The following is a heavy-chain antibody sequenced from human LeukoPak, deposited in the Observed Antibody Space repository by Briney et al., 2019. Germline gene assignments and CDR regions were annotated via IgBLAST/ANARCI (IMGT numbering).Heavy chain of an antibody. CDR1: GYSFTSYW. D-gene: IGHD4-23*01. Sequence: GESLKISCKGSGYSFTSYWIGWVRQMPGKGLEWMGIIYPGDSDTRYSPSFQGQVTISADKSISTAYLQWSSLKASDTAMYYCARLLTYGGNSHWYFDLWGRGTLVTVSS. CDR3: ARLLTYGGNSHWYFDL. J-gene: IGHJ2*01. CDR2: IYPGDSDT. V-gene: IGHV5-51*01.